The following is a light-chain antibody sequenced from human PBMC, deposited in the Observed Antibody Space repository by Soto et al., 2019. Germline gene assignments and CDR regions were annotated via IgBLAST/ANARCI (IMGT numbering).Light chain of an antibody. CDR3: SSFTTSSTLV. CDR2: DVS. V-gene: IGLV2-14*01. CDR1: SSDVGSFDS. Sequence: QSALTQPASVSGSPGHPITISCTGTSSDVGSFDSVAWYQHNPGKAPKLRIYDVSNRPSGVSSRVSGSKSGNTASLSISGLQTEDEANYYCSSFTTSSTLVFGTGTKLTVL. J-gene: IGLJ1*01.